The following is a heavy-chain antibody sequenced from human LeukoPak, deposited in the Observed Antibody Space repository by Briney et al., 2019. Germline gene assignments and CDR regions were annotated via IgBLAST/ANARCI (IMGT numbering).Heavy chain of an antibody. CDR2: ISGSVGGT. V-gene: IGHV3-23*01. J-gene: IGHJ6*02. CDR3: ARLPYYYYYGMDV. CDR1: GFPFSSYA. Sequence: GGSLRLSCAASGFPFSSYAMNWVRQAPGKGLEWVSGISGSVGGTYYTDSVKGRFTISRDNSKNTLYLQMNSLRAEDTAVYYCARLPYYYYYGMDVWGQGTTVTVSS. D-gene: IGHD2-15*01.